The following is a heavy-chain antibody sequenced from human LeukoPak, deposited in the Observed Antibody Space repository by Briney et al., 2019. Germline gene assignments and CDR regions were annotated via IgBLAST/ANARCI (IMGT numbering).Heavy chain of an antibody. Sequence: PGGSLRLSCAASGFRFDEYAMHWVRQFPGKGLEWVASIRYDSDSLAYGDSVRGRFTISRDNAKNSLFLQMNNLRPDDMALYYCAKATHGSGVSSLDHWGHGTLVIVSS. V-gene: IGHV3-9*03. J-gene: IGHJ4*01. CDR3: AKATHGSGVSSLDH. CDR2: IRYDSDSL. CDR1: GFRFDEYA. D-gene: IGHD3-10*01.